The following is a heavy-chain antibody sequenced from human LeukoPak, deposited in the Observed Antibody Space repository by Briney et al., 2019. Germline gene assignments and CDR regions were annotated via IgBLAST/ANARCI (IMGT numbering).Heavy chain of an antibody. J-gene: IGHJ4*02. D-gene: IGHD6-19*01. CDR2: VSYGGST. CDR3: ARGAGWYNY. V-gene: IGHV4-59*01. Sequence: SETLSLTCAVSGGSLSSDYWSWLRQTPGEGLGWIGYVSYGGSTNYNPSLKSRVTISLDTSKNQFSLKLRSVTAADTAVYYCARGAGWYNYWGQGTQVTVSS. CDR1: GGSLSSDY.